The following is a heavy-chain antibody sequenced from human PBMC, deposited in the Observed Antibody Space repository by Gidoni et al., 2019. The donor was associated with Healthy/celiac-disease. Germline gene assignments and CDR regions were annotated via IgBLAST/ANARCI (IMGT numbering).Heavy chain of an antibody. CDR2: IYYSGST. J-gene: IGHJ2*01. Sequence: QVQLPESGPGLVKPSETLSLTCPVSGGSISSSYWSWIRQPPGKGLEWIGYIYYSGSTNYNPSLKSRVTISVDTSKNQFSLKLSSVTAADTAVYYCARSTIITGANWYFDLWGRGTLVTVSS. V-gene: IGHV4-59*01. CDR1: GGSISSSY. D-gene: IGHD7-27*01. CDR3: ARSTIITGANWYFDL.